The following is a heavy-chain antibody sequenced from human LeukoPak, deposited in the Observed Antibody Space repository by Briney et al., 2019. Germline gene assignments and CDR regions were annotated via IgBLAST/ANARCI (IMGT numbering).Heavy chain of an antibody. CDR2: ISPNSGAT. CDR1: GYTFTAYY. V-gene: IGHV1-2*02. Sequence: VSVKVSCKASGYTFTAYYIHWVRQAPGQGPEWMGWISPNSGATKYAQKFQGRVTMTRDTSITTTYMELGRLTSDDTAVYYCARDPRGVAAADDYWGQGTLVTVSS. J-gene: IGHJ4*02. D-gene: IGHD6-13*01. CDR3: ARDPRGVAAADDY.